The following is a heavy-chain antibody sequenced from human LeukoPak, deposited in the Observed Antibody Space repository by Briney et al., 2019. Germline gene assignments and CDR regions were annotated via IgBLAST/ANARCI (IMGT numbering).Heavy chain of an antibody. D-gene: IGHD4-17*01. CDR1: GGTFSSYA. V-gene: IGHV1-69*13. Sequence: GASVKVSCKASGGTFSSYAISWVRQAPGQGLEWMGGIIPIFGTANYARKFQGRVTITADESTSTAYMELSSLRSEDTAVYYCARGGAYGDYEYFQHWGQGTLVTVSP. CDR2: IIPIFGTA. CDR3: ARGGAYGDYEYFQH. J-gene: IGHJ1*01.